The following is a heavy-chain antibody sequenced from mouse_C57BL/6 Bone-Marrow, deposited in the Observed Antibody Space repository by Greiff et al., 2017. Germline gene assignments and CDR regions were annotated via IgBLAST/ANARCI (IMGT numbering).Heavy chain of an antibody. D-gene: IGHD1-1*01. Sequence: VHLVASGPGLVAPSQSLSITCTVSGFSFTSYGVDWVRQPPGKGLEWLGVIWGGGSTNYNSSLMSRLSLSKDNSKSQVFLKMNSLQTDDTAMYYCAKHSYYYGSSGAVYYYAMDYWGQGTSVTVSS. V-gene: IGHV2-9*01. CDR1: GFSFTSYG. J-gene: IGHJ4*01. CDR3: AKHSYYYGSSGAVYYYAMDY. CDR2: IWGGGST.